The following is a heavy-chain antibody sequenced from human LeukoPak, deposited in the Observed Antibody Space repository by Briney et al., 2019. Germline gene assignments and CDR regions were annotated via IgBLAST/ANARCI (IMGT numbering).Heavy chain of an antibody. Sequence: SVKVSCKASGGTFSSYAISWVRQAPGQGLEWMGGIIPIFGTANYAQKFQGRVTITADESTSTAYMELSSLRSEDTAVYYCARADGAAPYYYYYGMDVWGQGTTVTVTS. D-gene: IGHD6-13*01. V-gene: IGHV1-69*13. CDR3: ARADGAAPYYYYYGMDV. CDR2: IIPIFGTA. J-gene: IGHJ6*02. CDR1: GGTFSSYA.